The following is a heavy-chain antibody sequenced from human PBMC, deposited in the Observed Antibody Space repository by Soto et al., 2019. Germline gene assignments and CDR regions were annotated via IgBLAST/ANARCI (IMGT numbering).Heavy chain of an antibody. D-gene: IGHD6-19*01. J-gene: IGHJ4*02. Sequence: GGSLRLSCAASVFTFSSYGMHLVRQAPGKGLEWVAVIWYDGSNKYFADSVKGRFTISRDNSKNTLYLQMSSLRAEDTAVYYCARDVLIVSVAGTVGIEYWGQGTMVTVSS. CDR3: ARDVLIVSVAGTVGIEY. CDR1: VFTFSSYG. CDR2: IWYDGSNK. V-gene: IGHV3-33*01.